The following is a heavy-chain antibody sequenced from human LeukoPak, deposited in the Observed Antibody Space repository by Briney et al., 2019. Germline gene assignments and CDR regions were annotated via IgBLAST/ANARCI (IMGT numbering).Heavy chain of an antibody. J-gene: IGHJ4*02. V-gene: IGHV3-66*01. D-gene: IGHD1-26*01. CDR1: GFTVSSNY. CDR3: ARDWIAVGATSDY. CDR2: IYSGGST. Sequence: GGSLRLSCAASGFTVSSNYMSWVRQAPGKGLEWVSVIYSGGSTYYADSVKGRFTISRDNAKNSLYLQMNSLRAEDTAVYYCARDWIAVGATSDYWGQGTLVTVSS.